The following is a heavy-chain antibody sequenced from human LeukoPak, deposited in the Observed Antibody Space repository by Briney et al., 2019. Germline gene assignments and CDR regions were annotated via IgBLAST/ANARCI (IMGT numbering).Heavy chain of an antibody. CDR3: ARDGYGSGIYY. CDR1: GFTFRNYY. CDR2: ISSSGSTI. V-gene: IGHV3-11*01. D-gene: IGHD3-10*01. Sequence: GGSLRLSCTASGFTFRNYYMTWIRQAPGKGLEWVSYISSSGSTIYYADSVKGRFTISRDNAKNSLYLQMNSLRAEDTAVYYCARDGYGSGIYYWGQGTLVTVSS. J-gene: IGHJ4*02.